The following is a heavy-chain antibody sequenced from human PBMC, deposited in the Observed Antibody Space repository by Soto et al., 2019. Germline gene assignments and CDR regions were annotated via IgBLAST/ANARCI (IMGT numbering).Heavy chain of an antibody. D-gene: IGHD5-12*01. CDR3: VGAYPGYEPVYDS. Sequence: QVQLVQSGAEVKKPGSSVKVSCEASGDTFSTYTISWVRQVPGQGLAWMGRIIPVLNKINYAQKFQGRVPFTANKSTYTVYLERSGLGPEDAALYYCVGAYPGYEPVYDSWGQGT. CDR2: IIPVLNKI. CDR1: GDTFSTYT. V-gene: IGHV1-69*02. J-gene: IGHJ4*02.